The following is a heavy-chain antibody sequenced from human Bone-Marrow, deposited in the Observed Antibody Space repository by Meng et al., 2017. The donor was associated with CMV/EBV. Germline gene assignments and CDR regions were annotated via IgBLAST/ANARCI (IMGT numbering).Heavy chain of an antibody. CDR2: IRYDGSNK. Sequence: GESLKISCAASGFTFSSYGMHWVRQAPGKGLEWVAFIRYDGSNKYYADSVKGRFTISRDNAKNSLYLQMNSLRAEDTAVYYCARAVGGCSSTSCYTPYFQHWGQGTLVTFSS. CDR3: ARAVGGCSSTSCYTPYFQH. J-gene: IGHJ1*01. CDR1: GFTFSSYG. V-gene: IGHV3-30*02. D-gene: IGHD2-2*02.